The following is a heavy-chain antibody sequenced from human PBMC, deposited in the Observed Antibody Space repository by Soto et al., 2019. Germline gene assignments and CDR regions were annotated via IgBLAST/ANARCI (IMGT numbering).Heavy chain of an antibody. V-gene: IGHV3-53*01. D-gene: IGHD1-26*01. CDR1: GFTVSNNY. CDR2: MYSGGTAT. J-gene: IGHJ4*02. Sequence: EVQLVESGGGLIQPGGSLRLSCAASGFTVSNNYMTWVRQAPGKGLEWVSVMYSGGTATSYADSVKGRFTVSRDNSKNTVSLQLDSLKADDTAVYYCARGVPVGAIGRFYFDSWGQVTLVTVSS. CDR3: ARGVPVGAIGRFYFDS.